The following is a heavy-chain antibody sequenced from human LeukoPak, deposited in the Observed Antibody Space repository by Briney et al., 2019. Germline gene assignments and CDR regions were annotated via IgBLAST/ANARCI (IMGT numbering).Heavy chain of an antibody. J-gene: IGHJ4*02. Sequence: PGGSLRLSCAASGFTFSNSYMGWVRQAPGKGLEWVSEISGSGDITYYPDSVKGRFTISRDNSKGTLYMQLNSLRVEDTAVYYCAKELRGVRTFEYCGQGTLVTVSS. CDR1: GFTFSNSY. CDR2: ISGSGDIT. CDR3: AKELRGVRTFEY. D-gene: IGHD1-1*01. V-gene: IGHV3-23*01.